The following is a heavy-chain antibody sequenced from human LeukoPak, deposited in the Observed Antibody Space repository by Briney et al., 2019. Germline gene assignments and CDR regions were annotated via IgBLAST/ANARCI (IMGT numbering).Heavy chain of an antibody. CDR3: ASPSGYPPESPFDY. CDR1: GVSISSSNSY. D-gene: IGHD3-3*01. Sequence: SETLSLTCTVSGVSISSSNSYWGWIRQPPGKGLEWIGSIYHSGSTYYNPSLKSRVTISVDTSKNQFSLKLSSVTAADTAVYYCASPSGYPPESPFDYWGQGTLVTVSS. CDR2: IYHSGST. J-gene: IGHJ4*02. V-gene: IGHV4-39*07.